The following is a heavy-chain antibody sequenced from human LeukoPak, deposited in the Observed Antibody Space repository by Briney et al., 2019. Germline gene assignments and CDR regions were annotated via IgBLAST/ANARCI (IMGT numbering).Heavy chain of an antibody. CDR1: GGSISSYY. CDR3: AQSSIAARHFDY. D-gene: IGHD6-6*01. Sequence: SETLSLTCTVSGGSISSYYWSWIQQPPGKGLEWIGYIYYSGSTNYNPSLKSRVTISVDTSKNQFSLKLSSVTAADTAVYYCAQSSIAARHFDYWGQGTLVTVSS. CDR2: IYYSGST. J-gene: IGHJ4*02. V-gene: IGHV4-59*01.